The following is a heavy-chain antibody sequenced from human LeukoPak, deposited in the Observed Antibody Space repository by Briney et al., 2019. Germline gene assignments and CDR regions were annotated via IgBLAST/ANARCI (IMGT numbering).Heavy chain of an antibody. CDR3: AREGRGERNWFDP. D-gene: IGHD3-10*01. Sequence: PSETLSLTCAVYGGSFSGYYWSWIRQPPGKGLEWIGEINHSGSTNYNPSLKSRVTISVDTSKNQFSLTLSSVTAADTAVYYCAREGRGERNWFDPWGQGTLVTVSS. CDR2: INHSGST. V-gene: IGHV4-34*01. CDR1: GGSFSGYY. J-gene: IGHJ5*02.